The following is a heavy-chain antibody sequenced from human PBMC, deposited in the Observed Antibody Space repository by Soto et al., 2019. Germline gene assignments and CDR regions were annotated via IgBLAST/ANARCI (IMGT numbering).Heavy chain of an antibody. CDR2: INAGYGVT. CDR3: ARLKAFDWGGSWFDP. D-gene: IGHD7-27*01. J-gene: IGHJ5*02. Sequence: QVQLVQSGAEEKKPGASVKVSCKASGYTFTSYAIHWVRQAPGQRLEWMGWINAGYGVTKYPQKLQGRIIITRDTSATTAYLQLTSLRSEDKAVYYCARLKAFDWGGSWFDPWGKGTIATVSS. CDR1: GYTFTSYA. V-gene: IGHV1-3*05.